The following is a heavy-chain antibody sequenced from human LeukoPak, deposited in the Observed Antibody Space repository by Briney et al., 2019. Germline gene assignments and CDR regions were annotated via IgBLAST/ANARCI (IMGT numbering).Heavy chain of an antibody. Sequence: GGSLRLSCAVSGFTFSSYWMSWVRQAPGKGLEWVSGISSSGDTTYYADSVKGRFTISRDNSKNTLYLRMISLRAEDTAVYYCVRDPSNSGSYSRLDYWGQGTRVTVSS. CDR1: GFTFSSYW. J-gene: IGHJ4*02. CDR2: ISSSGDTT. CDR3: VRDPSNSGSYSRLDY. D-gene: IGHD1-26*01. V-gene: IGHV3-23*01.